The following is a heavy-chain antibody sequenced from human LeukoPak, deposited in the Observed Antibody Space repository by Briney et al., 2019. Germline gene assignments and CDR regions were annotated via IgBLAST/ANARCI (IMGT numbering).Heavy chain of an antibody. J-gene: IGHJ3*02. Sequence: GGSLRLSCAASGFAFSSYAMSWVRQAPGKGLEWVSTITGSGGRTYYADSVKGRFTISRDNPKNTLYLQMNSLRAEDTAVYYCAKDRQLYYYDSSGGDAFDIWGQGTMVTVSS. D-gene: IGHD3-22*01. CDR3: AKDRQLYYYDSSGGDAFDI. CDR1: GFAFSSYA. V-gene: IGHV3-23*01. CDR2: ITGSGGRT.